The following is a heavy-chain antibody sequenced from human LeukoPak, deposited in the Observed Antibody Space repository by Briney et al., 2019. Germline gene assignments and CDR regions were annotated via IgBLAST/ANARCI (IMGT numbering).Heavy chain of an antibody. V-gene: IGHV3-7*01. CDR1: GFTFSNYW. J-gene: IGHJ6*03. D-gene: IGHD4-11*01. CDR3: ARVAVISDYYYYYYYMDV. Sequence: PGGSLRLSCAASGFTFSNYWMSWVRQAPGKGLEWVANIKEDGSEKYYADSVKGRFTISRDNAKNSLYLQMNSLRAEDTAVYYCARVAVISDYYYYYYYMDVWGKGTTVTVSS. CDR2: IKEDGSEK.